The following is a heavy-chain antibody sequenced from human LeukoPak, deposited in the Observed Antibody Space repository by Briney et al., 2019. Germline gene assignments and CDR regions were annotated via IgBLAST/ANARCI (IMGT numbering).Heavy chain of an antibody. D-gene: IGHD2-21*02. Sequence: ASVKVSCKASGGTFSSYAISWVRQATGQGLEWMGWMNPNSGNTGYAQKFQGRVTMTRNTSISTAYMELSSLRSEDTAVYYCASGGDPGPHWGQGTLVTVSS. J-gene: IGHJ4*02. V-gene: IGHV1-8*02. CDR2: MNPNSGNT. CDR3: ASGGDPGPH. CDR1: GGTFSSYA.